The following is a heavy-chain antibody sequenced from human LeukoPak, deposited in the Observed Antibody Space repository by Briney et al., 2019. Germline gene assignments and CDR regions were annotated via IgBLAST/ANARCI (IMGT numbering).Heavy chain of an antibody. CDR3: ARGNLYYDSSGFDY. CDR2: ISSSSSYI. D-gene: IGHD3-22*01. V-gene: IGHV3-21*01. J-gene: IGHJ4*02. Sequence: GGSLRLSCAASGFTFSSYSMNWVRQAPGKGLEWVSSISSSSSYIYYADSVKGRFTISRDNAKKSLYVQMTSLRAEDTAVYYCARGNLYYDSSGFDYWGQGTLVTVSS. CDR1: GFTFSSYS.